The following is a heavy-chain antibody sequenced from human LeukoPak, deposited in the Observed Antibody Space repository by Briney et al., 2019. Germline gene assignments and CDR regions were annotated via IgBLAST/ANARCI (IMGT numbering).Heavy chain of an antibody. CDR3: ARDARPGVRLRGADFDY. CDR1: GFSFSGHW. CDR2: ISPTGSTT. J-gene: IGHJ4*02. D-gene: IGHD1-14*01. Sequence: GGSLRLSCTASGFSFSGHWMHWARQLPGKGLVWVSRISPTGSTTSYADSVKGRFTVSRDNAKNTLYLQMNSLRAEDTAVYYCARDARPGVRLRGADFDYWGQGTLVTVSS. V-gene: IGHV3-74*01.